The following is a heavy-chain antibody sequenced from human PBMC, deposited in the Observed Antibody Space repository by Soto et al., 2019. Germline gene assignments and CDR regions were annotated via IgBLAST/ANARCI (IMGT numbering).Heavy chain of an antibody. CDR2: FYYSGGT. CDR3: AGARPDTAMAVDY. CDR1: DGSISSNY. J-gene: IGHJ4*02. V-gene: IGHV4-59*01. D-gene: IGHD5-18*01. Sequence: VHLQESGPGLVKPSETLSLTCTVSDGSISSNYWSWIRQPPGKGLEWVAYFYYSGGTSYNPSLKRRVTISVDRSKNQFSLKVSSVTAADTAVYYCAGARPDTAMAVDYWGQGTLVTVSS.